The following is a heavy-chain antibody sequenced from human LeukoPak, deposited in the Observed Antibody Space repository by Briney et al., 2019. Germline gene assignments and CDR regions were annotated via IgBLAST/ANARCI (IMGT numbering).Heavy chain of an antibody. V-gene: IGHV4-39*01. Sequence: SETLSLTCTVSGGSISSSSYYWGWLRQPPGKGLEWIGSIYYSGSTYYNPSLKSRVTISVDTSKNQFSLKLSSVTAADTAVYYCAGKIYDSSGYRDYWGQGTLVTVSS. J-gene: IGHJ4*02. CDR2: IYYSGST. CDR1: GGSISSSSYY. D-gene: IGHD3-22*01. CDR3: AGKIYDSSGYRDY.